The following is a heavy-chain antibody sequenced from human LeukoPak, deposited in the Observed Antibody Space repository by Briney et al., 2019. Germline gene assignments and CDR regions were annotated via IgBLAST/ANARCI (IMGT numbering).Heavy chain of an antibody. CDR2: ISGSGTST. J-gene: IGHJ4*02. D-gene: IGHD4-17*01. V-gene: IGHV3-23*01. CDR1: GFTFSSYA. CDR3: AKGSVTTMVH. Sequence: GGSLRLSCAASGFTFSSYAMSWVRQAPGKGLEWVSGISGSGTSTYYADSVKGRFTISRDNSKNTLYLQMNSLRAEDTAVYYWAKGSVTTMVHWGQGTLVTVSS.